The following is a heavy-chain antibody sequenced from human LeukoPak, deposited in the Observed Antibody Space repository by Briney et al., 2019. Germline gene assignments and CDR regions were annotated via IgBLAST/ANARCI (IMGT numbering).Heavy chain of an antibody. Sequence: GGSLRLSCAVSGFTFSSYWMTWVRQAPGKGLEWVAVISYDGSNKYYADSVKGRFTISRDNSKNTLYLQMNSLRAEDTAVYYCAREHQLRYFDNTIYYYYGMDVWGQGTTVTVSS. CDR1: GFTFSSYW. V-gene: IGHV3-30-3*01. D-gene: IGHD3-9*01. CDR3: AREHQLRYFDNTIYYYYGMDV. CDR2: ISYDGSNK. J-gene: IGHJ6*02.